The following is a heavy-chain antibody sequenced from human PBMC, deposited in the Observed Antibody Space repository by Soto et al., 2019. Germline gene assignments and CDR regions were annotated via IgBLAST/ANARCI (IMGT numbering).Heavy chain of an antibody. CDR1: YGSIRASNVF. Sequence: PSETLSPTCTVSYGSIRASNVFWGWARQPPGKGLEWIGNIDYSGTAYFNPSLGTRVTFPVDTSKNQFSLTLYSVTAADTAVYYCARTTGRHLDFWGQGILVTVS. D-gene: IGHD4-4*01. CDR3: ARTTGRHLDF. V-gene: IGHV4-39*01. J-gene: IGHJ4*02. CDR2: IDYSGTA.